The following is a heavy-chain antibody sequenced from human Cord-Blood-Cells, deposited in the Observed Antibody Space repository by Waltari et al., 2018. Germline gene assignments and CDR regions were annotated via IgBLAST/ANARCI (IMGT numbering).Heavy chain of an antibody. CDR2: MSWDGGRT. J-gene: IGHJ4*02. CDR1: VFTFDDYT. D-gene: IGHD6-6*01. CDR3: AKGGYSSSSGFDY. V-gene: IGHV3-43*01. Sequence: EVQLVESGGVVVQSGGSLILSCAASVFTFDDYTMHWVTQAPGKGLEWVSLMSWDGGRTYDADSVKGRFTISRDNSKNSLYLQMNSLRTEDTALYYCAKGGYSSSSGFDYWGQGTLVTVSS.